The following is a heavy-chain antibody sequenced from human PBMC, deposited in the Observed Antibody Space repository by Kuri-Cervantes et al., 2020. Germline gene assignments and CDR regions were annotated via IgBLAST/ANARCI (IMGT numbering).Heavy chain of an antibody. CDR3: ARGYDSSGYYYKSPWSSYYGMDV. CDR1: GGSISSGGYY. D-gene: IGHD3-22*01. Sequence: SETLSLTCTVSGGSISSGGYYWSWIRQHPGKGLEWIGYIYYSGSTYYNPSLKSRVTISVDTSKNQFSLKLSSVTAADTAVYYCARGYDSSGYYYKSPWSSYYGMDVWGQGTTVTVSS. J-gene: IGHJ6*02. CDR2: IYYSGST. V-gene: IGHV4-31*03.